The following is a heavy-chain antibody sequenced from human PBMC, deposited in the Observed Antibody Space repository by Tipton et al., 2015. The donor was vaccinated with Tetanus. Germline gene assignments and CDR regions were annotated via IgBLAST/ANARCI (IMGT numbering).Heavy chain of an antibody. CDR3: ARDYDFWSGCRYDY. J-gene: IGHJ4*02. V-gene: IGHV3-7*01. CDR2: IKQDGSEK. CDR1: GFTFSSYW. D-gene: IGHD3-3*01. Sequence: GSLRLSCAASGFTFSSYWMSWVRQAPGKGLEWVANIKQDGSEKYYVDSVKGRFTISRDNAKNSLYLQMNSLGAEDTAVYYCARDYDFWSGCRYDYWGQGTLVTVSS.